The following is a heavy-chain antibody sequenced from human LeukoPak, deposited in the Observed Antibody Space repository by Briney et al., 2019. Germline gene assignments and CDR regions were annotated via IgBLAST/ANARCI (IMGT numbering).Heavy chain of an antibody. CDR2: ISGTGGT. J-gene: IGHJ4*02. CDR1: GFIFSGYA. Sequence: PGGSLRLSCAASGFIFSGYAMSWVRQGPGKGLERLSAISGTGGTYYADSVKGRFSISRDNSKNTLYLQMNSLRAEDTAVYYCSKSPGGWSNFDYWGQGSLVTVSS. D-gene: IGHD6-19*01. V-gene: IGHV3-23*01. CDR3: SKSPGGWSNFDY.